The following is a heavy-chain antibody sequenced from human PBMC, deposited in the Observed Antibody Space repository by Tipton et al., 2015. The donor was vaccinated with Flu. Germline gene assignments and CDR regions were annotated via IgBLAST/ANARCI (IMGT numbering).Heavy chain of an antibody. CDR3: AKDPGEEPEYFQH. D-gene: IGHD3-10*01. V-gene: IGHV3-30*02. J-gene: IGHJ1*01. Sequence: GSLRLSCAASGFTFSNYGMHWVRQAPGKGLEWVAFIRFDGSNKYYADFVKGRFTISRDNSKNTLYLQMNSLRAEDTAVYYCAKDPGEEPEYFQHWGQGTLVTVSS. CDR2: IRFDGSNK. CDR1: GFTFSNYG.